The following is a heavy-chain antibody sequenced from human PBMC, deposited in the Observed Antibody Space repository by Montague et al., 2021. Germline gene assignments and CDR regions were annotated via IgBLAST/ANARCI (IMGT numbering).Heavy chain of an antibody. V-gene: IGHV4-39*07. Sequence: SETLSLTCTVSGASITSNIYYWGWIRQSPGKGLEWIGSIYYSGNSFYQPSLKSRITMAVDTSKNQFSLKLNSVTAADTAIYYCARVFRSWYVGWFDPWGQGTLVTVSS. J-gene: IGHJ5*02. CDR2: IYYSGNS. D-gene: IGHD6-13*01. CDR1: GASITSNIYY. CDR3: ARVFRSWYVGWFDP.